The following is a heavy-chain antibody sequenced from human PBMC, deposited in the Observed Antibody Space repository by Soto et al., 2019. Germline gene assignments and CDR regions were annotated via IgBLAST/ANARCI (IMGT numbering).Heavy chain of an antibody. Sequence: QVQLVESGGGVVQPGRSLRLSCAASGFTFSSYAMHGVRQAPGKGLEWVAVISYDGSNKYYADSVKGRFTISRDNSKNTLYLHMNSLRAEDTAVDYCAREGVRNYYESSGYIGYWGQGTLVTVSS. J-gene: IGHJ4*02. D-gene: IGHD3-22*01. CDR2: ISYDGSNK. V-gene: IGHV3-30-3*01. CDR1: GFTFSSYA. CDR3: AREGVRNYYESSGYIGY.